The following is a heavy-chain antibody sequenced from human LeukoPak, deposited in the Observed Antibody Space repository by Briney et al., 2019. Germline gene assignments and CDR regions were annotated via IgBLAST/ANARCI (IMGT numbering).Heavy chain of an antibody. D-gene: IGHD4-17*01. CDR3: ARTTTRDAFDI. CDR2: FYHSGST. J-gene: IGHJ3*02. CDR1: GYSISIGYY. Sequence: SETLSLTCTVSGYSISIGYYWGWIRQPPGKGLGWIGSFYHSGSTYYNPSLKSRVTISVDTTKNQLSLKLSSVTAADTAVYYCARTTTRDAFDIWGQGTMVTVSS. V-gene: IGHV4-38-2*02.